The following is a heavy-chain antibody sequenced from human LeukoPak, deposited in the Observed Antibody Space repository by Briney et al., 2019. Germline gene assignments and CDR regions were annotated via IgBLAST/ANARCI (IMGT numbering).Heavy chain of an antibody. V-gene: IGHV4-59*01. CDR2: IYYSGST. Sequence: PSETLSLTCTVSGGSISSYYWSWIRQPPGKGLEWIGYIYYSGSTNYNPSLKSRVTISVDTSKNQFSLKLSSVTAADTAVYYCATIARYSSGWFYDYWGQGTLVTVSS. D-gene: IGHD6-19*01. J-gene: IGHJ4*02. CDR1: GGSISSYY. CDR3: ATIARYSSGWFYDY.